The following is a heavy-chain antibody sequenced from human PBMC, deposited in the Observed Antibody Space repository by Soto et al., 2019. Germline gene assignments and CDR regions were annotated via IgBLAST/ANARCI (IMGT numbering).Heavy chain of an antibody. CDR1: GFTFSSYS. CDR2: ISSSSSYI. Sequence: EVQLVESGGGLVKPGGSLRLSCAASGFTFSSYSMNWVRQAPGKGLEWVSYISSSSSYIYYADSVKGRFTISRDNAKNALYLQMNSLRAEDTAVYYCALAPPGGYYSCRDDWGQGTLVTVSS. CDR3: ALAPPGGYYSCRDD. V-gene: IGHV3-21*01. D-gene: IGHD1-26*01. J-gene: IGHJ4*02.